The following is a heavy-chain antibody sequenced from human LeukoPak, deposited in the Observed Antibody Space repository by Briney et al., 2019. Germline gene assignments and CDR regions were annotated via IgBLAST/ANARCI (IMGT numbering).Heavy chain of an antibody. V-gene: IGHV3-15*01. CDR2: IKSKTDGGTT. Sequence: PGGSLRLSCAASGFTFGNAWMTWVRQAPGKGLEWVGRIKSKTDGGTTDYAAPVKGRFTISRDDSKNTLYLQMNSLKTEDTAVYYCTTDTSYGPRGYWGQGTLVTVSS. J-gene: IGHJ4*02. CDR3: TTDTSYGPRGY. CDR1: GFTFGNAW. D-gene: IGHD1-26*01.